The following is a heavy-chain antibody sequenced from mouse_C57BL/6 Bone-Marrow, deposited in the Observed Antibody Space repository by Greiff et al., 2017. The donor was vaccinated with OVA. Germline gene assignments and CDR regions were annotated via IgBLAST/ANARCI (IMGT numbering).Heavy chain of an antibody. J-gene: IGHJ4*01. D-gene: IGHD2-3*01. CDR3: ARRGWLLRNYAMDY. Sequence: QVHVKQSGAELARPGASVKLSCKASGYTFTSYGISWVKQRTGQGLEWIGEIYPRSGNTYYNEKFKGKATLTADKSSSTAYMELRSLTSEDSAVYFCARRGWLLRNYAMDYWGQGTSVTVSS. CDR2: IYPRSGNT. CDR1: GYTFTSYG. V-gene: IGHV1-81*01.